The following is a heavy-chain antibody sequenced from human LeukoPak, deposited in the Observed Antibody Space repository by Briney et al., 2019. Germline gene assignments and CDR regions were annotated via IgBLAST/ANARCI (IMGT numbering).Heavy chain of an antibody. Sequence: SGGSLGLSCAASGFTFSSEWRSWVRQAPGKGLEWVANIKQDGSEKYYVDSVRGRFTISRDNAKNSLYLQMNSLRAEDTAVYYCARPFHDYGDYTYWGQGTLVTVSS. CDR2: IKQDGSEK. CDR1: GFTFSSEW. J-gene: IGHJ4*02. D-gene: IGHD4-17*01. CDR3: ARPFHDYGDYTY. V-gene: IGHV3-7*03.